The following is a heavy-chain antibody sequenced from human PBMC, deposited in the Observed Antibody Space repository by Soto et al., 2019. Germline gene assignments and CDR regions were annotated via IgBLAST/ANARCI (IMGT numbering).Heavy chain of an antibody. CDR3: ATEQKGSRGWSELND. Sequence: EVQLLESGGGLVQPGGSLRLSCAASGFTFSIYAMSWVRQATGKGLEWVSAISGRGGSTYYADSVKGRFTISRGSSKNTQYPQMNSLRAEDTAVYYGATEQKGSRGWSELNDWGQGTLVTVSS. J-gene: IGHJ4*02. D-gene: IGHD6-19*01. CDR2: ISGRGGST. CDR1: GFTFSIYA. V-gene: IGHV3-23*01.